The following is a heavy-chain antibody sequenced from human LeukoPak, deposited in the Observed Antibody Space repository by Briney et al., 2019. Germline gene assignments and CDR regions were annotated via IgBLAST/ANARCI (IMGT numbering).Heavy chain of an antibody. V-gene: IGHV4-39*01. D-gene: IGHD1-7*01. CDR2: IYYSGST. Sequence: SETLSLTCTVSGGSISSSSYYWGWIRQPPGKGLEWIGSIYYSGSTYYNPSLKSRVTISVDTSKNQFSLELSSVTAADTAVYYCARRVELRSYFDYWGQGTLVTVSS. CDR1: GGSISSSSYY. CDR3: ARRVELRSYFDY. J-gene: IGHJ4*02.